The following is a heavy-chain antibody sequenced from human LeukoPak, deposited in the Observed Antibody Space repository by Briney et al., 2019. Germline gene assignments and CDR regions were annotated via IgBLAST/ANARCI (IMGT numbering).Heavy chain of an antibody. D-gene: IGHD3-10*01. CDR1: GFTFSSYA. CDR3: ARDAVDREYYFDY. Sequence: GGSLRLSCAASGFTFSSYAMHWVRQAPGKGLEWVAVISYDGSNKYYADSVKGRFTISRDNSKNTLYLQMNSLRAEDTAVYYCARDAVDREYYFDYWGQGTLVTVSS. CDR2: ISYDGSNK. V-gene: IGHV3-30-3*01. J-gene: IGHJ4*02.